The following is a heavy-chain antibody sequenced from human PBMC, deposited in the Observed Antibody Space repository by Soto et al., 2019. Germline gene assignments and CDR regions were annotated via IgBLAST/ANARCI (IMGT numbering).Heavy chain of an antibody. V-gene: IGHV3-33*01. CDR2: IWYDGSNK. J-gene: IGHJ6*02. Sequence: GGSLRLSCAASGFTFSSYGMHWVRQAPGKGLEWVAVIWYDGSNKYYADSVKSRFTISRDNSKNTLYLQMNSLRAEDTAVYYCARDAMVRGLGYYYGMDVWGQGTTVTVSS. CDR3: ARDAMVRGLGYYYGMDV. D-gene: IGHD3-10*01. CDR1: GFTFSSYG.